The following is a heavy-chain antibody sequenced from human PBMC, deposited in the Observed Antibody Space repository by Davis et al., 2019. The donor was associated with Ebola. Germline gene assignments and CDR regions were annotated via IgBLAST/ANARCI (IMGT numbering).Heavy chain of an antibody. V-gene: IGHV4-59*12. CDR1: GGSISSYY. Sequence: MPSETLSLTCTVSGGSISSYYWSWIRQPPGKGLEWIGYIYYSGSTNYNPSLKSRVTISVDTSKNQFSLKLNSVTAADTAVYYCARDAVLSRGELDFWGQGTLVTVSS. J-gene: IGHJ4*02. CDR3: ARDAVLSRGELDF. CDR2: IYYSGST. D-gene: IGHD3-10*01.